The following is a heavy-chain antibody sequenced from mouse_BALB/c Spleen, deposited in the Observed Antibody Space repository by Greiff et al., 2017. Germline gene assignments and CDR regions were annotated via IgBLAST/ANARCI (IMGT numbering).Heavy chain of an antibody. CDR3: ASYDYGAWFAY. Sequence: LQQPGAELVKPGASVKMSCKASGYTFTSYNMHWVKQTPGQGLEWIGAIYPGNGDTSYNQKFKGKATLTADKSSSTAYMQLSSLTSEDSAVYYCASYDYGAWFAYWGQGTLVTVSA. CDR2: IYPGNGDT. CDR1: GYTFTSYN. V-gene: IGHV1-12*01. D-gene: IGHD2-4*01. J-gene: IGHJ3*01.